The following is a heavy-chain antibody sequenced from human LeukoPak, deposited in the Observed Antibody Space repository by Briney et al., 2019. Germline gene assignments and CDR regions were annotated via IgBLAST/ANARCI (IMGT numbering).Heavy chain of an antibody. J-gene: IGHJ4*02. CDR2: MNPNSGNT. CDR3: ARESRGPLAVGY. V-gene: IGHV1-8*01. CDR1: GYTFTSYD. D-gene: IGHD2-21*01. Sequence: ASVKVSCTASGYTFTSYDINWVRQATGQGLEWMGWMNPNSGNTGYAQKFQGRVTMTRNTSISTAYMELSSLRSEDTAVYYCARESRGPLAVGYWGQGILVTVSS.